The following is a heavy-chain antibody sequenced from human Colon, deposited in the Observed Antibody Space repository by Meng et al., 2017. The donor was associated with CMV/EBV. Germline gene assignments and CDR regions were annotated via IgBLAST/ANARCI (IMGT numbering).Heavy chain of an antibody. J-gene: IGHJ4*02. CDR1: GYSFTMYD. CDR3: VRGRVVGGG. D-gene: IGHD2-21*01. Sequence: ASVKVSCKTSGYSFTMYDIYWVRQASGQGLEWMGWMNPDSGHTAYAQKFQGRITITRDTSVTTAYLEITSLRSDDTAVYYCVRGRVVGGGWGQGTLVTVSS. CDR2: MNPDSGHT. V-gene: IGHV1-8*01.